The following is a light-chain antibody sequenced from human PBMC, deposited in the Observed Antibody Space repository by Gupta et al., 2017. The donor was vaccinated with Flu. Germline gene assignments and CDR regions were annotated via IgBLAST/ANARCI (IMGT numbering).Light chain of an antibody. CDR3: SSWDDSLSGHWV. J-gene: IGLJ3*02. Sequence: QSVLTQPPSASGTPGQKIIISCSGSTSNIGINSVYWYQQLPGTAPRPLIYRNNQRPSGVPDRFSGFKSGSSASLAISGLRSEDEGDYYCSSWDDSLSGHWVFGGGTRLTVL. V-gene: IGLV1-47*01. CDR2: RNN. CDR1: TSNIGINS.